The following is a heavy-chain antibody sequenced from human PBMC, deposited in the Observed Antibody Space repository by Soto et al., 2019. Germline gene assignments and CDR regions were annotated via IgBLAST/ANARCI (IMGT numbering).Heavy chain of an antibody. J-gene: IGHJ6*02. D-gene: IGHD1-1*01. V-gene: IGHV3-23*01. CDR3: VKGYRKGYV. CDR1: GFTFSTYA. Sequence: EVQLLESGGGLVQPGGSLRLSCAASGFTFSTYAMNWVRQAPGNGLEWVSAISGSGGSIHYADSVKGRFTISRDNSKNTLYLQMNSLRDEDTAVYHCVKGYRKGYVWGQGTTVTVSS. CDR2: ISGSGGSI.